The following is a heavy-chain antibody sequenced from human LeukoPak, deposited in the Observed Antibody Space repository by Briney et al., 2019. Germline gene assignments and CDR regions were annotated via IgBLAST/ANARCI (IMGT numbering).Heavy chain of an antibody. CDR1: GFSFNTYG. Sequence: GGSLRLSCVASGFSFNTYGMHWVRKAPGKGPEWVAFIRNDGSKKFYADALKGRFTISRDNSKNTLYLQVNSLRLDDTAVYYCAKRDNGGDSGIDYWGQGTLVTVSS. V-gene: IGHV3-30*02. CDR3: AKRDNGGDSGIDY. CDR2: IRNDGSKK. D-gene: IGHD4-23*01. J-gene: IGHJ4*02.